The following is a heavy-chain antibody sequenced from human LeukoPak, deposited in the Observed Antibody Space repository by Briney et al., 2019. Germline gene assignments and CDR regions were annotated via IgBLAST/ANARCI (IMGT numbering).Heavy chain of an antibody. CDR1: GFTLSSYG. CDR2: ISYDGSNK. D-gene: IGHD3-22*01. Sequence: GRSPRLSCAASGFTLSSYGMHWVRQAPGKGLEWVADISYDGSNKYYADSVKGRFTISRDNSKNTLYLQMNSLRAEDTAVYYCANSPPYYYDSSGFHVGVYWGQGTLVTVSS. V-gene: IGHV3-30*18. J-gene: IGHJ4*02. CDR3: ANSPPYYYDSSGFHVGVY.